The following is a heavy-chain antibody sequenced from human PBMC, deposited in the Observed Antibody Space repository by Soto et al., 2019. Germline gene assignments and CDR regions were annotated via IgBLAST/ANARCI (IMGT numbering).Heavy chain of an antibody. CDR2: INHSGST. CDR1: GGSFSGYY. Sequence: SETLSLTCAVYGGSFSGYYWSWIRQPPGKGLEWIGEINHSGSTNYNPSLKSRVTISVDTSKNQFSLKLSSVTAADTAVYYCARSRPYWFDPWGQGTQVTVSS. J-gene: IGHJ5*02. CDR3: ARSRPYWFDP. D-gene: IGHD6-13*01. V-gene: IGHV4-34*01.